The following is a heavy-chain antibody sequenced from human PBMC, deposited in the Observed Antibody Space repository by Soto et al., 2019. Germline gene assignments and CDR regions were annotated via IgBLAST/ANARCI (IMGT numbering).Heavy chain of an antibody. V-gene: IGHV1-18*01. CDR2: ISAYNGNT. J-gene: IGHJ4*02. D-gene: IGHD3-22*01. Sequence: ASVKVSCKASGYAFTSYGISWVRQAPGQGLEWMGWISAYNGNTKYAQKLQGRVTMTRDTSTSTVYMELSSLRSEDTAVYYCARVGGYYDSSGYYYVDYFDYWGQGTLVTVSS. CDR1: GYAFTSYG. CDR3: ARVGGYYDSSGYYYVDYFDY.